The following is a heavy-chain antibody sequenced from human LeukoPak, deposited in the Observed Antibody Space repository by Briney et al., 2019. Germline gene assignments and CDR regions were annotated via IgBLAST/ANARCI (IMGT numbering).Heavy chain of an antibody. J-gene: IGHJ4*02. V-gene: IGHV3-74*01. CDR2: INSDGIRT. CDR1: GFPLSTYW. Sequence: GGSLRLSCAASGFPLSTYWMHWVRQAPGKGLVWVSGINSDGIRTNYADSVKGRFTISRDNAKNTLYLQMNSLRAEDSAVYYCAGGYGFDYWGQGTLVTVSS. CDR3: AGGYGFDY. D-gene: IGHD1-1*01.